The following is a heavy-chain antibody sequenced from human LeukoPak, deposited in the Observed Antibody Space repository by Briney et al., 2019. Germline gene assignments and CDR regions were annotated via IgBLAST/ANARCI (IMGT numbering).Heavy chain of an antibody. CDR1: GYTFTGYY. Sequence: ASVKVSCKASGYTFTGYYMHWVRQAPGQGLEWMGWINPNSGGTNYAQKFQGRVTMTRDTSISTAYMELSRLRSDDTAVYYCARDSDFTMVRGVISAFDIWGQGTMVTVSS. CDR3: ARDSDFTMVRGVISAFDI. V-gene: IGHV1-2*02. J-gene: IGHJ3*02. D-gene: IGHD3-10*01. CDR2: INPNSGGT.